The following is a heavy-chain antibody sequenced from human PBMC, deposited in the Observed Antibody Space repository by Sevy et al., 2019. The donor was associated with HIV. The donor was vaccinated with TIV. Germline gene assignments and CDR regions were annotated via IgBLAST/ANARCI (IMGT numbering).Heavy chain of an antibody. CDR2: ISGSGGST. D-gene: IGHD2-2*02. V-gene: IGHV3-23*01. CDR1: GFTFSSYA. CDR3: EGSCSSTSCYTGFYYYYGMDV. J-gene: IGHJ6*02. Sequence: GGSLRLSCAASGFTFSSYAMSWVRQAPGKGLEWVSAISGSGGSTYYADSVKGRFTISRDNSKNTLYLQMNSLRAEDTAVYYCEGSCSSTSCYTGFYYYYGMDVWGQWTTVTVSS.